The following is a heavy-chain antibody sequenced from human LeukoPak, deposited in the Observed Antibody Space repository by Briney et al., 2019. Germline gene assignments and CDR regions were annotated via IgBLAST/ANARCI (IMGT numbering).Heavy chain of an antibody. Sequence: PGGSLRLSCAASGFTFSSYGMHWVRQAPGKGLEWVAVISYDGSNKYYADSVKGRFTISRDNSKNTLYLQMNSLRAEDTAVYYCAREAVTTSYHSDAFDIWGQGTMVTVSS. D-gene: IGHD4-17*01. CDR1: GFTFSSYG. J-gene: IGHJ3*02. CDR2: ISYDGSNK. CDR3: AREAVTTSYHSDAFDI. V-gene: IGHV3-30*03.